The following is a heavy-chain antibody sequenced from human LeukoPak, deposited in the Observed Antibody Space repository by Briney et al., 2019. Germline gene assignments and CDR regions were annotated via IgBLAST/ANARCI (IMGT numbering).Heavy chain of an antibody. CDR3: ARAQAWDSSDPNWFDP. CDR1: GYTFTTYY. Sequence: ASVKVSCKASGYTFTTYYMHWVRQAPGQGLEWVGIINPSGGSTSYAQKFQGRVTMTRDTSTSTVYMELSSLRSEDTAVYYCARAQAWDSSDPNWFDPWGQGTLVTVSS. J-gene: IGHJ5*02. V-gene: IGHV1-46*01. D-gene: IGHD6-19*01. CDR2: INPSGGST.